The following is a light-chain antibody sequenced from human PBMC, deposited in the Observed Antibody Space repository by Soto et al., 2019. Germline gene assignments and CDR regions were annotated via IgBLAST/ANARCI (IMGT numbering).Light chain of an antibody. CDR1: QSVDTF. V-gene: IGKV3-11*01. J-gene: IGKJ1*01. Sequence: EIVLTQSPATLSLSPGERATLSCRASQSVDTFLAWYQQKPGQAPRLLIYDASNRATDIPARFSGSGSGTDCALTISSLEPEDLAIYFCQHRSNWPPWTFGQGTKV. CDR3: QHRSNWPPWT. CDR2: DAS.